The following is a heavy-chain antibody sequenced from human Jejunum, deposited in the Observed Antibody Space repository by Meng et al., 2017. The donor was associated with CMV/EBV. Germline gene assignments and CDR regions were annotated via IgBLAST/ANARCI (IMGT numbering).Heavy chain of an antibody. V-gene: IGHV3-23*04. D-gene: IGHD3-16*01. CDR3: VKGGWGSIVDY. J-gene: IGHJ4*02. CDR2: IGNNGEKT. Sequence: VESGGELVQPGGSLRLSFTASGFTFSNSAMSWVRQAPGKGLEWVSSIGNNGEKTYYADSLKGRFTISRDNSMNMLYLQMNSLTVDDTAVFHCVKGGWGSIVDYWGQGTLVTVSS. CDR1: GFTFSNSA.